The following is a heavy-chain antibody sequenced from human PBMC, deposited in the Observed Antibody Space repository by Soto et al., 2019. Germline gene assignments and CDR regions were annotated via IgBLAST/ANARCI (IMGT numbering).Heavy chain of an antibody. CDR1: GYSFTTYA. J-gene: IGHJ6*02. V-gene: IGHV1-3*01. D-gene: IGHD1-1*01. Sequence: QVQVVQSGAEVKKPGASVKISCKASGYSFTTYAMHWVRQAPGQSLEWMAWINGGNGNTKYSQKFQDRVTITRDTSANIAYMELSSLRTEDSAVYYCARGKGMEENYNNHGMDGWGQGTTDAVSS. CDR2: INGGNGNT. CDR3: ARGKGMEENYNNHGMDG.